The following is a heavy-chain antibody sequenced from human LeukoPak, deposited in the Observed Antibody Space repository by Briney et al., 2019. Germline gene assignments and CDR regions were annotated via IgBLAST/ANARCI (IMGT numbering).Heavy chain of an antibody. V-gene: IGHV3-33*01. CDR3: ARDSSGYYDFDY. D-gene: IGHD3-22*01. CDR1: GFTFSSYG. Sequence: GESLRLSCAASGFTFSSYGMHWVRQAPGKGLEWVAVVWYDGSKKYYADSVKGRFTISRDSSKNTVYLQMNSLRAEDTAVYYCARDSSGYYDFDYWGQGTLVTVSS. J-gene: IGHJ4*02. CDR2: VWYDGSKK.